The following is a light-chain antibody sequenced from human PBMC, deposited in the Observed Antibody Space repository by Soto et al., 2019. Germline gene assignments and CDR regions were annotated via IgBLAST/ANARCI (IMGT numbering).Light chain of an antibody. V-gene: IGLV1-36*01. Sequence: QSALTQSPSVSGAPRQSVNISCSGNNSNIGSNAVHWYQQLPGKAPKLLMYYNDMLPSGVSDRFSGSKSGTSASLAISGLQSEDEGDYYCATWDDRLTAWVFGGGNKVTVL. CDR3: ATWDDRLTAWV. J-gene: IGLJ3*02. CDR1: NSNIGSNA. CDR2: YND.